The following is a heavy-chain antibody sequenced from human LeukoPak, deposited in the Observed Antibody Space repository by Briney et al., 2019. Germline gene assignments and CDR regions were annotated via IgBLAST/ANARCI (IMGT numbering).Heavy chain of an antibody. V-gene: IGHV3-7*01. CDR1: GFTSSSYC. CDR3: ARVRGSYSEYYMDV. D-gene: IGHD1-26*01. CDR2: IKQDGSGK. J-gene: IGHJ6*03. Sequence: GGSLRLSCAASGFTSSSYCMSWVRQAPGKGLEWVANIKQDGSGKYYVDSVKGRFTISRDNAKNSLYLQMNSLRAEDTAVYYCARVRGSYSEYYMDVWGKGTTVTVSS.